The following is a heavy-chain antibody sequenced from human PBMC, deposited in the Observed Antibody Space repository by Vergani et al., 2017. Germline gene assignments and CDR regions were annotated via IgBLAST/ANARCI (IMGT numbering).Heavy chain of an antibody. Sequence: EVQLVVSGGGLVQPGGSLRLSCAASGFTFSSYWMSWVRQAPGKGLEWVANIKQDGSEKYYVDSVKGRFTISRDNAKNSLYLQMNSRRAEDTAVYYCARDRIVVVTAIRSDAFDIWGQGTMVTVSS. CDR1: GFTFSSYW. D-gene: IGHD2-21*02. V-gene: IGHV3-7*01. CDR3: ARDRIVVVTAIRSDAFDI. CDR2: IKQDGSEK. J-gene: IGHJ3*02.